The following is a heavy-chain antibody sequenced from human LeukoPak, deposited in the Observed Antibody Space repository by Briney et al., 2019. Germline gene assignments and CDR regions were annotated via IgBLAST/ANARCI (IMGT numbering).Heavy chain of an antibody. V-gene: IGHV3-23*01. Sequence: GGSLRLSCAASGFTFSSYNMNWVRQAPGKGREWVATTSIIGDNTYYADSVKGRFTIYRDNSKETLYLQMNSLRAEDTALYYCAKAGGIAVVPYYFDYWGQGTLVTVSS. J-gene: IGHJ4*02. CDR1: GFTFSSYN. D-gene: IGHD3-22*01. CDR3: AKAGGIAVVPYYFDY. CDR2: TSIIGDNT.